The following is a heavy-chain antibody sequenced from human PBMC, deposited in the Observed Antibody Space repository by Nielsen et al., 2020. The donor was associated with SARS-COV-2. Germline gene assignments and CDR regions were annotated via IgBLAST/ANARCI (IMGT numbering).Heavy chain of an antibody. J-gene: IGHJ4*02. CDR2: ISSSSSYI. Sequence: GESLKISCAASGFTFSSYSMNWVRQAPGKGLEWVSSISSSSSYIYYADSVKGRFTISRDNAKNSLYLQMNSLRAEDTAVYYCAKAGYYGSGSYHDYWGQGTLVTVSS. V-gene: IGHV3-21*01. CDR3: AKAGYYGSGSYHDY. CDR1: GFTFSSYS. D-gene: IGHD3-10*01.